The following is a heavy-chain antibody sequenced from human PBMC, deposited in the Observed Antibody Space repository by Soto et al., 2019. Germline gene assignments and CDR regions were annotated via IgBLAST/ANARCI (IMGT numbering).Heavy chain of an antibody. J-gene: IGHJ4*02. Sequence: GWSLRLSCTTSGFTFGDYALSLVRQAPGKGLEWVGFIRRNAYGGTTDYAASVKGRFTISRDDSKSIAYLQMNSLRTEDTALYYCTRASSLDFDFWGQGTMVTVSS. CDR3: TRASSLDFDF. CDR1: GFTFGDYA. CDR2: IRRNAYGGTT. V-gene: IGHV3-49*04. D-gene: IGHD3-16*01.